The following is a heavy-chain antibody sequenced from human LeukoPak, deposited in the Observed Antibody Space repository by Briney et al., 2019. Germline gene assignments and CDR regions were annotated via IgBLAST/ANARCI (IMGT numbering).Heavy chain of an antibody. Sequence: PSETLSLTCTVSGGSISSSSYYWGWIRQPPGKGLEWIGSIYYSGSTYYNPSLKSRVIISVDTSKNQFSLKLSSATAADTAVYYCARGTYYYDSSGYYLAEYFQHWGQGTLVTVSS. D-gene: IGHD3-22*01. J-gene: IGHJ1*01. CDR2: IYYSGST. V-gene: IGHV4-39*01. CDR1: GGSISSSSYY. CDR3: ARGTYYYDSSGYYLAEYFQH.